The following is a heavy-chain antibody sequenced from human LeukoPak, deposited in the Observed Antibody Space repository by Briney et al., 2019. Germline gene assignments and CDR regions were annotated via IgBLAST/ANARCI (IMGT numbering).Heavy chain of an antibody. J-gene: IGHJ4*02. D-gene: IGHD1-26*01. CDR3: ARRTSGSYTDY. CDR2: IYYSGST. Sequence: SQTLSLTCTVSGGSISSGDYSWSWIRQPPGKGLEWIGYIYYSGSTYYNPSLKSRVTISVDTSKNQFSLKLSSVTAADTAVYYCARRTSGSYTDYWGQGTLVTVSS. V-gene: IGHV4-30-4*01. CDR1: GGSISSGDYS.